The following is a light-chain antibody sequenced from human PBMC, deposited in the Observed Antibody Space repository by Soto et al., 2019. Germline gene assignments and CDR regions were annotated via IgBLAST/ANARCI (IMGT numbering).Light chain of an antibody. CDR2: DAS. CDR3: QQCHRYLT. J-gene: IGKJ1*01. CDR1: QTISSW. V-gene: IGKV1-5*01. Sequence: DIQMTQSPSTLSGSLGDRVTITCRASQTISSWLAWYQQKPGKAPKLLIYDASSLQSGVPSRFSGSASGTEFTLTISSLQPDDIATYYCQQCHRYLTFGQGTKVDI.